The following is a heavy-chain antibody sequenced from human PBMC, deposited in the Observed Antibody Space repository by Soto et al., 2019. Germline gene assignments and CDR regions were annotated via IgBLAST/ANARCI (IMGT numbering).Heavy chain of an antibody. CDR3: ARVGGFGATTIDY. D-gene: IGHD3-10*01. CDR1: GGSISSGDYY. Sequence: QVQLQESGPGLVKPSQTLSLTCTVSGGSISSGDYYWSWIRQPPGKGLEWIGYIYYSGSTNYNPSLKSRVTISVDPSKNPFALRLSSVTAADTAVYYCARVGGFGATTIDYWGQGTLVTVSS. V-gene: IGHV4-30-4*01. CDR2: IYYSGST. J-gene: IGHJ4*02.